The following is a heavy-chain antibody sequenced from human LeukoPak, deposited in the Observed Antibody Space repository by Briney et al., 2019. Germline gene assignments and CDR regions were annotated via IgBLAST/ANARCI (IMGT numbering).Heavy chain of an antibody. D-gene: IGHD5-18*01. CDR2: IYHRGST. V-gene: IGHV4-30-2*01. CDR3: ARGGYNYPYFDY. J-gene: IGHJ4*02. Sequence: PQTLSLTCVVSGGSISSGGFAWSWIRQPPGKGLEWVGYIYHRGSTYYNPSLKSRVTLSVDTSKNQFSLKLSSVTAADTAVYYCARGGYNYPYFDYWGQGTLVTVSS. CDR1: GGSISSGGFA.